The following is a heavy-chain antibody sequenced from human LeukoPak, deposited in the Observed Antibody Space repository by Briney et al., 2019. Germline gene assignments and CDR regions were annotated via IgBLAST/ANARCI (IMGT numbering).Heavy chain of an antibody. J-gene: IGHJ4*02. CDR1: GYTFTSYY. Sequence: ASVKVSCKASGYTFTSYYMHWVRQAPGQGLEWMGIINPSGGSTSYAQKFQGRVTMTRDTSTSTVYMELSSLRAEDTAVYYCAKQIDSSGYRCDFDYWGQGTLVTVSS. V-gene: IGHV1-46*01. D-gene: IGHD3-22*01. CDR3: AKQIDSSGYRCDFDY. CDR2: INPSGGST.